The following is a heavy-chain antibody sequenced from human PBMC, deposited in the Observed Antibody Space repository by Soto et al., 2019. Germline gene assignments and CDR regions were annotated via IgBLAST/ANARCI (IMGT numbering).Heavy chain of an antibody. D-gene: IGHD2-2*01. CDR2: IYHSGST. CDR3: ARVYGGYCSSTSCDAFDI. Sequence: QVQLQESGPGLVKPSGTLSLTCAVSGGSISSSNWWSWVRQPPGKGLEWIGEIYHSGSTNYNPSLKSRVTISVDKSKNQFSLKLSSVTAADTAVYYCARVYGGYCSSTSCDAFDIWGQGTMVTVSS. J-gene: IGHJ3*02. V-gene: IGHV4-4*02. CDR1: GGSISSSNW.